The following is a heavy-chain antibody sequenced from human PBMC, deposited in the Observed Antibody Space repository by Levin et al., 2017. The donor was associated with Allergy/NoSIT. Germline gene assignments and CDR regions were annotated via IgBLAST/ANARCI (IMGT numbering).Heavy chain of an antibody. J-gene: IGHJ5*02. CDR2: IYYSGST. Sequence: SETLSLTCTVSNGSISSGDYYWSWIRQPPGKGLEWIGHIYYSGSTYYSPSLKSRVTISIDTSKNQFSLKLSSVTAADTAVYYCARALTSSSRWYGYNWFDPWGQGTLVTVSS. CDR1: NGSISSGDYY. CDR3: ARALTSSSRWYGYNWFDP. V-gene: IGHV4-30-4*01. D-gene: IGHD6-13*01.